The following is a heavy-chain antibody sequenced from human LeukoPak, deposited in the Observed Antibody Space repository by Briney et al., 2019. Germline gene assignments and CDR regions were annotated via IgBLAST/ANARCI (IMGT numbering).Heavy chain of an antibody. CDR2: IYYSGST. V-gene: IGHV4-39*07. J-gene: IGHJ4*02. CDR1: GGSISSSSYY. CDR3: ARDRISGWLNPSAGYFDY. D-gene: IGHD6-19*01. Sequence: PSETLSLTCTVSGGSISSSSYYWGWIRQPPGKGLEWIGSIYYSGSTYYNPSLKSRVTISVDKSKNQFSLKLSSVTAADTAVYYCARDRISGWLNPSAGYFDYWGQGTLVTVSS.